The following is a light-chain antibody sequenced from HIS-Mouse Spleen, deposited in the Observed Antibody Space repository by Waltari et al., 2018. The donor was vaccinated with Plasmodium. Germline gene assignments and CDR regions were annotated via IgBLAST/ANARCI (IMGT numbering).Light chain of an antibody. CDR1: SSDVGSYNL. CDR3: CSYAGSSTFVV. J-gene: IGLJ2*01. CDR2: EGS. V-gene: IGLV2-23*03. Sequence: QSALTQPASVSGSPGQSITISCTGTSSDVGSYNLVSWYQQHPGKAPKLMIYEGSKRPLGVCHRSAGSKSGNTASLTSSGLQAEDEADYYCCSYAGSSTFVVFGGGTKLTVL.